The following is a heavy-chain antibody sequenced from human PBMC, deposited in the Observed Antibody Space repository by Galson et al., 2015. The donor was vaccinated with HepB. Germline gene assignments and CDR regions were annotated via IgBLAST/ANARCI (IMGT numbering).Heavy chain of an antibody. CDR3: ASHSLSPNDLFLYYYYYMDV. V-gene: IGHV3-48*01. CDR2: ISSSSSTI. D-gene: IGHD1-1*01. J-gene: IGHJ6*03. Sequence: SLRLSCAASGFTFSSYSMNWVRQAPGKGLEWVSYISSSSSTIYYADSVKGRFTISRDNAKNSLYLQMNSLRAEDTAVYYCASHSLSPNDLFLYYYYYMDVWGKGTTVTVSS. CDR1: GFTFSSYS.